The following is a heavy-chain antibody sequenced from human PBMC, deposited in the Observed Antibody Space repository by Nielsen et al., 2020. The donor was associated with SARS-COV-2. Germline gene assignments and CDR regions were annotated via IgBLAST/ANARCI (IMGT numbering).Heavy chain of an antibody. CDR2: INAGNGNT. Sequence: ASVKVSCKASGYAFTSYAMHWVRQAPGQRLEWMGWINAGNGNTKYSQKFQGRVTMTTDTSTSTAYMELRSLRSDDTAVYYCARDGGDILTGFSYWYFDLWGRGTLVTVSS. D-gene: IGHD3-9*01. J-gene: IGHJ2*01. V-gene: IGHV1-3*01. CDR1: GYAFTSYA. CDR3: ARDGGDILTGFSYWYFDL.